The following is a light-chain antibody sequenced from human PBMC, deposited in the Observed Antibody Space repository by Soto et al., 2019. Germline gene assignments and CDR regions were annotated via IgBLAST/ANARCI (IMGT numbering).Light chain of an antibody. CDR1: SGHSSYA. J-gene: IGLJ1*01. V-gene: IGLV4-69*01. CDR2: LNSDGSH. Sequence: QLVLTQSPSASASLGASVKLTCTLSSGHSSYAIAWHQQQPEQGPRYLMKLNSDGSHSKGDGIPDRFSGSSSGAERYLTISSLQSEDEADYYCQTWGTGIHYVFGTGTQLTVL. CDR3: QTWGTGIHYV.